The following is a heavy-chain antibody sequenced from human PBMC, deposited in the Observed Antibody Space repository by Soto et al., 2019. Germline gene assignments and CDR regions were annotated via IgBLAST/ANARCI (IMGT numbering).Heavy chain of an antibody. CDR2: IDPFDSYT. Sequence: PGESLKISCKGSGYSFTNYWITWVRQMPGKGLEWMGKIDPFDSYTNYSPSFQGHVTISVDKSITTAYLHWSSLKASDTAIYYCARPGDYCSGGSCPINYWGQGTLVTVSS. J-gene: IGHJ4*02. V-gene: IGHV5-10-1*01. D-gene: IGHD2-15*01. CDR1: GYSFTNYW. CDR3: ARPGDYCSGGSCPINY.